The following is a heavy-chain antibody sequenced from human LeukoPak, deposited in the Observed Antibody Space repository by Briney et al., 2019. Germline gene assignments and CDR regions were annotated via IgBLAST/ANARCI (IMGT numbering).Heavy chain of an antibody. Sequence: PGGSLRLSCAASGFTFSSYAMSWVRQAPGKGLEWVSATSGSGGSTYYADSVKGRFTISRDNSKNTLYLQMNSLRAEDTAVYYCAKDRQYGSAAPYYFDYWGQGTLVTVSS. CDR3: AKDRQYGSAAPYYFDY. D-gene: IGHD3-10*01. CDR1: GFTFSSYA. J-gene: IGHJ4*02. CDR2: TSGSGGST. V-gene: IGHV3-23*01.